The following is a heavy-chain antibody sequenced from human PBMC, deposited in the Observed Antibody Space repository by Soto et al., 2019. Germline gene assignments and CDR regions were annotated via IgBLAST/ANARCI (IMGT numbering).Heavy chain of an antibody. V-gene: IGHV1-46*03. Sequence: GASVKVSCKASGYTFTSYYMHWVRQAPGQGLEWMGIINPSGGSTSYAQKFQGRVTMTRDTSTSTVYMELSSLRSEDTAVYYCARDYCSGGSCYSRNWFDPWGQGTLVTVSS. J-gene: IGHJ5*02. CDR3: ARDYCSGGSCYSRNWFDP. CDR2: INPSGGST. CDR1: GYTFTSYY. D-gene: IGHD2-15*01.